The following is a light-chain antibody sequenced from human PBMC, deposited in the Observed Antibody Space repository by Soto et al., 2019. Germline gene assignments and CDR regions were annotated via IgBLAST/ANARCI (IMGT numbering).Light chain of an antibody. J-gene: IGKJ5*01. V-gene: IGKV3-11*01. Sequence: EIVMTQSPATXSLSPGHIAPSACRERKSVSSYLAWHQQKPGQPXRXXXYDASDRATGIQPRFSGSGSGADFNLTISSLEPEDFAVYYCQQRKIWRLTFGQGTRLEI. CDR2: DAS. CDR1: KSVSSY. CDR3: QQRKIWRLT.